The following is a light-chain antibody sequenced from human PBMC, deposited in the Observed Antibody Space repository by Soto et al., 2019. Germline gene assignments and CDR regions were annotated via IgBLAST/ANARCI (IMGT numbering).Light chain of an antibody. CDR1: QSISSW. CDR2: DAS. CDR3: QQYSSYWT. V-gene: IGKV1-5*01. J-gene: IGKJ1*01. Sequence: DIQMTQSPSTPSASVGDRVTITCRASQSISSWLAWYQQKPGKAPKFLIYDASNLESGVPSRFSGSGSGTEFTLTISSLQPDDFATYYCQQYSSYWTFGQGTKVDIK.